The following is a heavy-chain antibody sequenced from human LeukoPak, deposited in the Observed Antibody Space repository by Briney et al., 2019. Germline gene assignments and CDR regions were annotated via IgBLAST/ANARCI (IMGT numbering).Heavy chain of an antibody. CDR2: IKSKTDGGTT. J-gene: IGHJ4*02. Sequence: GGSLRLSCTTSGFSVGDNAMSWVRQAPGKGLEWVGRIKSKTDGGTTDYAAPVKGRFTISRDDSKNTLYLQMNSLKTEDTAVYYCTTDGVWFGESVDYWGQGTLVTVSS. D-gene: IGHD3-10*01. V-gene: IGHV3-15*01. CDR3: TTDGVWFGESVDY. CDR1: GFSVGDNA.